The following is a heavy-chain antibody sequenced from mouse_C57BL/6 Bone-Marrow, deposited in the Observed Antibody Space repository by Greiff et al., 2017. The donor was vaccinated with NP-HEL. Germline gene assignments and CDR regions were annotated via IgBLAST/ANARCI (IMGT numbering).Heavy chain of an antibody. J-gene: IGHJ4*01. CDR2: IYPENGDT. Sequence: EVQGVESGAELVRPGASVKLSCTASGFNITDDYMHWVKQRPEQGLEWIGWIYPENGDTEYASKFPGKATLTADPSSNTAYLQLSSLTSEDTAVYYCTTKGYDYDAGAYYYARDYWGQGNSVTVSS. CDR1: GFNITDDY. D-gene: IGHD2-4*01. CDR3: TTKGYDYDAGAYYYARDY. V-gene: IGHV14-4*01.